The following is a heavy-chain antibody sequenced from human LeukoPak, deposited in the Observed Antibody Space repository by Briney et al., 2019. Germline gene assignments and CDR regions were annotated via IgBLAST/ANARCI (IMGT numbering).Heavy chain of an antibody. CDR1: GVTFSDYY. CDR2: IGSSNTI. D-gene: IGHD6-13*01. CDR3: AKFIAAPFYFDY. J-gene: IGHJ4*02. Sequence: PGGSLRLSCAASGVTFSDYYMSWIRQAPGKGLEWLSYIGSSNTIYSADSVKGRFTISRDNAKNSLYLQMNSLRAEDTPVYYCAKFIAAPFYFDYWGQGTLVTVSS. V-gene: IGHV3-11*04.